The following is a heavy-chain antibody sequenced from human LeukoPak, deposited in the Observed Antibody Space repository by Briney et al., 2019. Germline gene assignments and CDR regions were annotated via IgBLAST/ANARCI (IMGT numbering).Heavy chain of an antibody. D-gene: IGHD6-19*01. Sequence: ASVKVSCKASGYTFTSYGISWVRQAPGQGLEWMGWISAYNGNTNYAQKLQGRVTMTTDTSTSTAYMELRSLRSDDTAVYYCARANSRWYINGYYFDYWGQGTLVTVSS. CDR1: GYTFTSYG. V-gene: IGHV1-18*01. CDR3: ARANSRWYINGYYFDY. CDR2: ISAYNGNT. J-gene: IGHJ4*02.